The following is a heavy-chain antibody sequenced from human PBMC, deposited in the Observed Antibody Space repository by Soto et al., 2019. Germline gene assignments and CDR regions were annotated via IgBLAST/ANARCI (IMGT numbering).Heavy chain of an antibody. D-gene: IGHD2-15*01. J-gene: IGHJ3*02. Sequence: ASVKVSCKASGYTFTSYGISWVRQAPGQGLEWMGWISAYNGNTNYAQKLQARVTMTTDTSTSTAYMELRSLRSDDTAVYYCARDRVVAATHDAFDIWGQGTMVTVSS. CDR3: ARDRVVAATHDAFDI. V-gene: IGHV1-18*01. CDR1: GYTFTSYG. CDR2: ISAYNGNT.